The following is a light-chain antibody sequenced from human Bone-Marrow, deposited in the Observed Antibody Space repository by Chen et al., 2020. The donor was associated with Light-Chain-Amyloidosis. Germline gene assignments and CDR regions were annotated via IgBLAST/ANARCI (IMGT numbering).Light chain of an antibody. V-gene: IGLV2-14*01. CDR3: SSYTITNTLV. Sequence: QSALTHPASESGSPVQSITIYCTGTSSDVGGDNHVSWYQQHPDKAPKLMIYEVTNRPSWVPDRFSGSKSDNTASLTISGLQTEDEADYFCSSYTITNTLVFGSGTRVTVL. CDR1: SSDVGGDNH. J-gene: IGLJ1*01. CDR2: EVT.